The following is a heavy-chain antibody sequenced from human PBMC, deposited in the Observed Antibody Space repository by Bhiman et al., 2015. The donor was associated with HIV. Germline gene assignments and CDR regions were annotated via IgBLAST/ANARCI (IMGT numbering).Heavy chain of an antibody. Sequence: EVQLVESGGGLVKPGGSLRLSCAASGFTFSNAWMSWVRQAPGKGLEWVGRIKSKTDGGTTDYAAPVKGRFTISRDDSKNTLYLQMNSLKTEDTAVYYCTTEWSCTGGVCYTEWELLRIDYWGQGTLVTVSS. CDR2: IKSKTDGGTT. J-gene: IGHJ4*02. CDR1: GFTFSNAW. V-gene: IGHV3-15*01. D-gene: IGHD2-8*02. CDR3: TTEWSCTGGVCYTEWELLRIDY.